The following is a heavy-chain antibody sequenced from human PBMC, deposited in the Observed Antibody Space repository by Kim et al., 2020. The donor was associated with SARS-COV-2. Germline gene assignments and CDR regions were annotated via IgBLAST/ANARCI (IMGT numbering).Heavy chain of an antibody. CDR3: ARGGDSYAFWGIDY. V-gene: IGHV4-4*07. CDR2: IYTSGKI. Sequence: SETLSLICTVSGDSMRNYYWNWVRQPAGKGLEWIGRIYTSGKIDYNPSLKSRIAMSVDTSKRQVSLKLSSVTAADTAVYYCARGGDSYAFWGIDYWGQGT. CDR1: GDSMRNYY. J-gene: IGHJ4*02. D-gene: IGHD3-3*01.